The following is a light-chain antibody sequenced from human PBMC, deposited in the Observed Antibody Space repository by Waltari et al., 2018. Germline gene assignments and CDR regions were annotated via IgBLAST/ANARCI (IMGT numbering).Light chain of an antibody. Sequence: DIMLTQSPGTLSLSPGETANLSCRTSQSVASSYLSWYQQKPGQAPRLLIYGVSNRASGIPDRFSGSGSGTDFSLTINRLEPEDFAVYYCLHYGRSKTFGQGTRLEIK. CDR1: QSVASSY. V-gene: IGKV3-20*01. CDR3: LHYGRSKT. J-gene: IGKJ2*01. CDR2: GVS.